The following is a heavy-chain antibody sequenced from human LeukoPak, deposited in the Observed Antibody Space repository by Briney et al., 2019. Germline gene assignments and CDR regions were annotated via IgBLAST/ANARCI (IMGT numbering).Heavy chain of an antibody. CDR1: GFTFSSHA. Sequence: GGSLRLSCAASGFTFSSHAMTWVRQAPGKGLEWVSGISSSGENTYYADSVKGRFTISRDNSKNTLDLQMNSLRSDDTAVYYCAREAVGGYDFWSGYQNWFGPWGQGTLVTVSS. J-gene: IGHJ5*02. CDR3: AREAVGGYDFWSGYQNWFGP. CDR2: ISSSGENT. D-gene: IGHD3-3*01. V-gene: IGHV3-23*01.